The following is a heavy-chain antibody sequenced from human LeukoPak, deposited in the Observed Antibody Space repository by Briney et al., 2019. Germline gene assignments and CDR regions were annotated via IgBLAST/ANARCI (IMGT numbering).Heavy chain of an antibody. CDR2: IRHDGSNK. J-gene: IGHJ5*02. D-gene: IGHD4-11*01. CDR3: AKEAEGGPLYSPWNWFDP. Sequence: PGGSLRLSCAASGFTFSSYGMHWVRQAPGKGLEWVAFIRHDGSNKYYADSVKGRFTISRDNSKNTLYLQMNSLRAEDTAVYYCAKEAEGGPLYSPWNWFDPWGQGTLVTVSS. V-gene: IGHV3-30*02. CDR1: GFTFSSYG.